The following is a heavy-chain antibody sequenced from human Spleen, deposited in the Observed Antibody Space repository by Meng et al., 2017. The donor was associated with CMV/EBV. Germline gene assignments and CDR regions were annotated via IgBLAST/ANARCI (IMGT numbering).Heavy chain of an antibody. Sequence: SETLSLTCTGFGDSISSSRYYWGWIRQPPGKGLEWIGYIYYSGNTYYNPSLKSRATISVDTSKNQFSLTLSSVTAADTAVYYCARIMIYCSSSSCHAGDYYYYGMDVWGQGTTVTVSS. D-gene: IGHD2-2*01. CDR1: GDSISSSRYY. J-gene: IGHJ6*02. CDR2: IYYSGNT. CDR3: ARIMIYCSSSSCHAGDYYYYGMDV. V-gene: IGHV4-39*07.